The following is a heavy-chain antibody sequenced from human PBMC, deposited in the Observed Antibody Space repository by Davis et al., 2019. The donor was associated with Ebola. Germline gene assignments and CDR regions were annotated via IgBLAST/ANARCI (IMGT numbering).Heavy chain of an antibody. J-gene: IGHJ5*02. CDR1: GFSFKDFG. Sequence: GESLKISCAASGFSFKDFGVHWVRQAPGKGLEWVAVIWYDGSNKYYADSVKGRFTISRDNSKNTLYLQMNSLRAEDTAVYYCARDPLAYCGGDCRSGWFDPWGQGTLVTVSS. CDR3: ARDPLAYCGGDCRSGWFDP. D-gene: IGHD2-21*02. CDR2: IWYDGSNK. V-gene: IGHV3-33*01.